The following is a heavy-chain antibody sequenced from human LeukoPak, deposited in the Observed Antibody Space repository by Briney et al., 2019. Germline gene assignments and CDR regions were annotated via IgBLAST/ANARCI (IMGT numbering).Heavy chain of an antibody. CDR2: TYYRSKRYN. D-gene: IGHD2-15*01. CDR1: GDSVSVNSST. CDR3: AMGYCSGGTCYTDSAFHI. J-gene: IGHJ3*02. Sequence: SQTLSLTCAISGDSVSVNSSTWDSIRQSPSRGLEWLGRTYYRSKRYNDYAVSVKSRITINPDTSKNQFSLQLNSVTHEDTAVYYCAMGYCSGGTCYTDSAFHIWGQGTMVTVSS. V-gene: IGHV6-1*01.